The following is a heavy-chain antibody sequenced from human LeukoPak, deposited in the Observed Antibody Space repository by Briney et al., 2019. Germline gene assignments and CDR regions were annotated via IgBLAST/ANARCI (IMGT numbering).Heavy chain of an antibody. V-gene: IGHV3-23*01. D-gene: IGHD2-2*01. CDR3: VKFRGQLLSSYYFDY. J-gene: IGHJ4*02. CDR2: ISGSGGST. CDR1: GFTFSSYS. Sequence: PGGSLRLSCAASGFTFSSYSMNWVRQAPGKGLEWVSAISGSGGSTYYADSVKGRFTISRDNSKNTLYLQMNSLRGEDTAVYYCVKFRGQLLSSYYFDYWGQGTLVTVSS.